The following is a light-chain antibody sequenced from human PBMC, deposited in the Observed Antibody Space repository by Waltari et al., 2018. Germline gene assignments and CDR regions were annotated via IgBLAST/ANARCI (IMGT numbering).Light chain of an antibody. V-gene: IGKV3-11*01. Sequence: DIVLTQSPATLSLSPGERATLSCRASQNFSNYLAWYQQKPGQAPRLLIHDASKTFTGTPARFSGSGSGTGFTLTIGSLEPDDFAVYYCQQRLNWPVTFGGGTKVEIK. CDR2: DAS. CDR3: QQRLNWPVT. J-gene: IGKJ4*01. CDR1: QNFSNY.